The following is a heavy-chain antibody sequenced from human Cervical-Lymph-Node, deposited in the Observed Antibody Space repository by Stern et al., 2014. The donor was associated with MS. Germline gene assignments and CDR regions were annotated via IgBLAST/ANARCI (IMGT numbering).Heavy chain of an antibody. D-gene: IGHD5/OR15-5a*01. CDR3: ARGEVYGFDL. J-gene: IGHJ3*01. Sequence: VQLVESGVEMKKPGASVKVSCKASGYTFASYGLSWVRQAPGQGLEWMGWISGHNNNTHYAQNFQGRVTMTRDISTSTAYMEVRSLTSHDTAVYYCARGEVYGFDLWGQGTMVTVSS. CDR1: GYTFASYG. V-gene: IGHV1-18*01. CDR2: ISGHNNNT.